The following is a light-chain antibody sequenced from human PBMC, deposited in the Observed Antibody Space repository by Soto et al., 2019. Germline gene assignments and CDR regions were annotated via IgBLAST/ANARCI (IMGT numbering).Light chain of an antibody. CDR3: QQSYSTLIT. J-gene: IGKJ5*01. Sequence: DIQMTQSPSSLSASVGDRVTITCRTSQSISIYLNWYQQIPGKAPKLLIYASSNLHTGVPSRFSGSASGTDFTLTISSLQPEDFATYYCQQSYSTLITFGQGTRLEI. V-gene: IGKV1-39*01. CDR2: ASS. CDR1: QSISIY.